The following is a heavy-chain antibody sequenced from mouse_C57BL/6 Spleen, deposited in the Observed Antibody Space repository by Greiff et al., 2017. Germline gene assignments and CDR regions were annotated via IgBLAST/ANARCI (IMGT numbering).Heavy chain of an antibody. D-gene: IGHD1-1*01. V-gene: IGHV1-76*01. J-gene: IGHJ3*01. CDR2: IYPGSGNT. Sequence: VKLMESGAELVRPGASVKLSCKASGYTFTDYYINWVKQRPGQGLEWIARIYPGSGNTYYNEKFKGKATLTAEKSSSTAYMQLSSLTSEDSAVYFCAREDHYYGSSSFAYWGQGTLVTVSA. CDR3: AREDHYYGSSSFAY. CDR1: GYTFTDYY.